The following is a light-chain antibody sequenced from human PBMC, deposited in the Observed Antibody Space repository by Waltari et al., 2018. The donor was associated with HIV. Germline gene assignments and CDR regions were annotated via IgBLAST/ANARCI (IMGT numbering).Light chain of an antibody. CDR1: QSVLYSSNNKNY. CDR2: WAS. J-gene: IGKJ4*01. V-gene: IGKV4-1*01. CDR3: QQYYSTPLT. Sequence: DIVMTQSTDSLAVSLGGRATIICKSSQSVLYSSNNKNYLAWYQQKPGQPPKLLIYWASTRESGVPDRFSGSGSGTDFTLTISSLQAEDVAVYYCQQYYSTPLTFGGGTKVEIK.